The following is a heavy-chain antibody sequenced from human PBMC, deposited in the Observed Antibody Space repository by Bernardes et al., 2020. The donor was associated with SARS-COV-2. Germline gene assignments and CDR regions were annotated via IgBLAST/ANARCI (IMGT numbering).Heavy chain of an antibody. D-gene: IGHD6-19*01. V-gene: IGHV3-9*01. CDR3: AKGGGSGWYYYGMDV. CDR1: GFTFDDYA. CDR2: ISWNSGSI. J-gene: IGHJ6*02. Sequence: GGSLRLSCAASGFTFDDYAMHWVRQAPGKGLEWVSGISWNSGSIAYADSVKGRFTISRDNAKYSLYLQMSSLRVEDTALYYCAKGGGSGWYYYGMDVWGQGTTVTVSS.